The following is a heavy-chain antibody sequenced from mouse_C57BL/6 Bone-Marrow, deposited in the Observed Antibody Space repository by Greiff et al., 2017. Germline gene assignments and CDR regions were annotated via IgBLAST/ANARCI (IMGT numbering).Heavy chain of an antibody. CDR3: ARLEVDGSSGYGYFDV. CDR1: GYTFSSYV. J-gene: IGHJ1*03. V-gene: IGHV1-85*01. D-gene: IGHD1-1*01. Sequence: QVQLKQSGPGLVKPGASVKLSCKASGYTFSSYVINWVKQRPGQGLEWIGWIYPRDGSTKYNEKFKGKATLTVDTSSSTAYMELHSLTSEDSAVYFCARLEVDGSSGYGYFDVGGTGTTVTVSS. CDR2: IYPRDGST.